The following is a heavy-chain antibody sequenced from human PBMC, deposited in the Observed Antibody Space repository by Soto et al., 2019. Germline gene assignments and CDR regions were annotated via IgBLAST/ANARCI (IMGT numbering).Heavy chain of an antibody. CDR2: ISYDGSNK. D-gene: IGHD4-17*01. CDR3: AKAFDYGDYALILLFDY. J-gene: IGHJ4*02. CDR1: GFTFSSYG. V-gene: IGHV3-30*18. Sequence: GGSLRLSCAASGFTFSSYGMHWVRQAPGKGLEWVAVISYDGSNKYYADSVKGRFTISRDNSKNTLYLQMNSLRAEDTAVYYCAKAFDYGDYALILLFDYWGQGTLVTVSS.